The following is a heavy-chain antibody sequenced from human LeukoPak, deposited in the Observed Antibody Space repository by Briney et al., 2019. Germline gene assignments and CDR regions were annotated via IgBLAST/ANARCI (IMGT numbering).Heavy chain of an antibody. J-gene: IGHJ4*02. D-gene: IGHD6-19*01. CDR3: ARLYSSGWYGGYYFDY. V-gene: IGHV1-2*02. Sequence: ASVKVSCKASGYTFTSNYIHWVRQAPGQGLEWMGWINPNSGGTNYAQKFQGRVTMTRDTSISTAYMELSRLRSDDTAVYYCARLYSSGWYGGYYFDYWGQGTLVTVSS. CDR2: INPNSGGT. CDR1: GYTFTSNY.